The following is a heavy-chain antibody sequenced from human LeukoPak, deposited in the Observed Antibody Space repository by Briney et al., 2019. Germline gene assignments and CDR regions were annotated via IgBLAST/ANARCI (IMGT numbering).Heavy chain of an antibody. CDR1: GVSISSGDYY. CDR2: MYSSGST. CDR3: ARGGLRYRYQLLPSWYFDY. Sequence: PSETLSLTCTVSGVSISSGDYYWSWIRQPPGKGLEWIGYMYSSGSTYYNPSLKSRATISVDTSKNQFSLKLSSVTAADTAVYYCARGGLRYRYQLLPSWYFDYWGQGTLVTVSS. D-gene: IGHD2-2*01. V-gene: IGHV4-30-4*01. J-gene: IGHJ4*02.